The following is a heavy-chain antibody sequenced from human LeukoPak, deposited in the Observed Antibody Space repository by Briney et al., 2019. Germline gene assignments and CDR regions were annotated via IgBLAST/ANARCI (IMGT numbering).Heavy chain of an antibody. CDR2: IRSSGAST. D-gene: IGHD6-19*01. CDR3: AKVPNSGWIFDY. Sequence: TGGSLRLSCAASGFTFSSYAMSWVRQAPGKGLEWVSTIRSSGASTWYADSVKGRFTISRDNSKNTLYLQMNSLRAEDTAVYHCAKVPNSGWIFDYWGQGTLVTVSS. CDR1: GFTFSSYA. J-gene: IGHJ4*02. V-gene: IGHV3-23*01.